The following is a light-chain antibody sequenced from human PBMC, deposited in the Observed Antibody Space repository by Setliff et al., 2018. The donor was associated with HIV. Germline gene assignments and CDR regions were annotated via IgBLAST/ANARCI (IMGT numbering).Light chain of an antibody. V-gene: IGLV2-8*01. CDR1: SSDVGGYNY. CDR3: SSYAGSNNYV. J-gene: IGLJ1*01. Sequence: QSVLTQPPSASGSPGQSVTITCTGTSSDVGGYNYVSWYQQHPGTAPKLMIYEVSKRPSGVPDRFSGSKSGNTASLTVSGLQAEDEADYYCSSYAGSNNYVFGSGTKVNVL. CDR2: EVS.